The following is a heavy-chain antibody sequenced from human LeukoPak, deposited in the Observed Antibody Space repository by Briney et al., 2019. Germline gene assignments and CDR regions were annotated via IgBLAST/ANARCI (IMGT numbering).Heavy chain of an antibody. D-gene: IGHD6-19*01. V-gene: IGHV3-9*03. CDR1: EFTFDDYA. CDR2: ISWNSGSI. Sequence: PGRSLRLSCAASEFTFDDYAMHWVRHVPGKGLEWVSGISWNSGSIGYADSVKGRFTISRDNTKNSLYMQMNSLRAEDMALYYCAKDKYSSGRSAYFDYWGQGTLVTVSS. CDR3: AKDKYSSGRSAYFDY. J-gene: IGHJ4*02.